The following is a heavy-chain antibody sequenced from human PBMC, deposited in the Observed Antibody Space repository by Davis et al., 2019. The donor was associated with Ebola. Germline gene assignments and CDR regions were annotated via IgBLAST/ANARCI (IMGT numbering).Heavy chain of an antibody. CDR2: IIPIFRSP. CDR3: ARVKNRKLELKPYYYYYMDV. V-gene: IGHV1-69*13. J-gene: IGHJ6*03. CDR1: GGTFNSFA. D-gene: IGHD1-7*01. Sequence: SVKVSCKTSGGTFNSFALSWVRQAPGQGLEWMGGIIPIFRSPNYAQKFQGRVTITAAESTSTAYMELSSLRSEDTAVYYCARVKNRKLELKPYYYYYMDVWGKGTTVTVSS.